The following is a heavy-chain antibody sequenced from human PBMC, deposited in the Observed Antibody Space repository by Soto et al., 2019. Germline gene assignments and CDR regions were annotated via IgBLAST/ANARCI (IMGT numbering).Heavy chain of an antibody. Sequence: QVQLVESGGGVVQPGRSLRLSCAASGFTFSSYGMHWVRQAPGKGLEWVAVIWYDGSNKYYADSVKGRFTISRDNSKNTLYLQMNSRRAEDTAVYYCARSTAAGTWAYYYYGMDVWGQGTTVTVSS. J-gene: IGHJ6*02. D-gene: IGHD6-13*01. V-gene: IGHV3-33*01. CDR2: IWYDGSNK. CDR3: ARSTAAGTWAYYYYGMDV. CDR1: GFTFSSYG.